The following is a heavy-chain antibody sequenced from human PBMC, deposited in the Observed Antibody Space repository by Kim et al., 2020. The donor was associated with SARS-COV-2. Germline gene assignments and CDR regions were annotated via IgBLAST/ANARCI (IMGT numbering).Heavy chain of an antibody. D-gene: IGHD6-13*01. Sequence: SVKVSCKASGGTFSSYAISWVRQAPGQGLEWMGRIIPILGIANYAQKFQGRVTITADKSTSTAYMELSSLRSEDTAVYYCARVTPRDIAAAGTGGMDVWGQGTTVTVSS. J-gene: IGHJ6*02. CDR1: GGTFSSYA. CDR3: ARVTPRDIAAAGTGGMDV. V-gene: IGHV1-69*04. CDR2: IIPILGIA.